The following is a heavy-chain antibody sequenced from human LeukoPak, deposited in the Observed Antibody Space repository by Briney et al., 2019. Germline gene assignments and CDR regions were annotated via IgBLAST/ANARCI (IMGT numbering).Heavy chain of an antibody. CDR1: GFTFSSCA. V-gene: IGHV3-64*01. CDR2: ITSNGGST. J-gene: IGHJ4*02. D-gene: IGHD6-19*01. CDR3: ANGRSSGWYPNFDY. Sequence: GGSLRLSCAASGFTFSSCAMHWVRQAPGKGLEYVSAITSNGGSTYYANSVKGRFTISRDNSKNTLYLQMGSLRAEDTAVYYCANGRSSGWYPNFDYWGQGTLVTVSS.